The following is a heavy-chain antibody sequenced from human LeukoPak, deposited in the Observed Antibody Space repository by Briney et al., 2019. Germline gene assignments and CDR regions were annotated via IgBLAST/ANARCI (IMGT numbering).Heavy chain of an antibody. CDR1: GFTFSSYG. Sequence: GGSLRLSCAASGFTFSSYGMHWVRQAPGKGLEWVAVISYDGSNKYYADSVKGRFTISRDNSKNTLYLQMNSLRAVDTAVYYCAKGHRSYDFWSGSHWGQGTLVTVSS. CDR3: AKGHRSYDFWSGSH. V-gene: IGHV3-30*18. D-gene: IGHD3-3*01. J-gene: IGHJ4*02. CDR2: ISYDGSNK.